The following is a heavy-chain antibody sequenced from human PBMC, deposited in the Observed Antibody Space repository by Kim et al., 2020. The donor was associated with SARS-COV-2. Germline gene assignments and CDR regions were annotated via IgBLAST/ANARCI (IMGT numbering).Heavy chain of an antibody. J-gene: IGHJ4*02. CDR2: INPSGGST. CDR1: GYTFTSYY. Sequence: ASVKVSCKASGYTFTSYYMHWVRQAPGQGLEWMGIINPSGGSTSYAQKFQGRVTMTRDTSTSTVYMELSSLRSEDTAVYYCARDLYYDSSLRGGGLDYWGQGTLVTVSS. V-gene: IGHV1-46*01. D-gene: IGHD3-22*01. CDR3: ARDLYYDSSLRGGGLDY.